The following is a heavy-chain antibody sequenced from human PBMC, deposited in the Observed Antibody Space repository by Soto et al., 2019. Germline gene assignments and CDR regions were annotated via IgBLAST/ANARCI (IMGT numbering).Heavy chain of an antibody. D-gene: IGHD2-21*02. CDR1: GSTFSSYT. Sequence: QVQLVQSGAEVKKPGSSVRVSCQASGSTFSSYTVSWVRQAPGQGLEWMGRIIPVLGVTNYAPKFKGRVTITADKSKTTAYMELSSLSSGDTAVYYCARRLYCGADFYSKYYYGMDVWGQGTSVTGSS. J-gene: IGHJ6*02. CDR3: ARRLYCGADFYSKYYYGMDV. V-gene: IGHV1-69*02. CDR2: IIPVLGVT.